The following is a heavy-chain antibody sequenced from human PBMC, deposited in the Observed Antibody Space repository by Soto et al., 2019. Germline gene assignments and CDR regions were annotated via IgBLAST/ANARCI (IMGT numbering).Heavy chain of an antibody. V-gene: IGHV4-59*12. CDR1: GGSISSYY. CDR2: IYYSGST. J-gene: IGHJ5*02. CDR3: ARGNYYDILTGYYEWFDP. Sequence: SETLSLTCTVSGGSISSYYWSWIRQPPGKGLEWIGYIYYSGSTNYNPSLKSRVTISVDTSKNQFSLKLSSVTAADTAVYYCARGNYYDILTGYYEWFDPWGQGTLVTVSS. D-gene: IGHD3-9*01.